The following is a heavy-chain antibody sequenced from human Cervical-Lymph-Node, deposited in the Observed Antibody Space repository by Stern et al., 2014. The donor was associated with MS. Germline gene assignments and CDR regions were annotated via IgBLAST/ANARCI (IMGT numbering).Heavy chain of an antibody. V-gene: IGHV5-51*01. J-gene: IGHJ4*02. CDR1: GYSFTANW. CDR2: IYPSSSNT. CDR3: ARDYGDYAFDY. D-gene: IGHD4-17*01. Sequence: VQLVQSGAEVKKPGESLKISCKGSGYSFTANWIAWVRQMPGKGLEWMGLIYPSSSNTRDSPSFQGQVTISADKAISTAYLQWSSLKASDSAMYYCARDYGDYAFDYWGQGTLVTVSS.